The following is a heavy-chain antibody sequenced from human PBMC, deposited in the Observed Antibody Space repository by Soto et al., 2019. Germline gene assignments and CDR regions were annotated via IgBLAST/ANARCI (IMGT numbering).Heavy chain of an antibody. CDR2: ISSSGSTI. V-gene: IGHV3-11*01. D-gene: IGHD6-6*01. CDR3: AKDRKYSSSVYFDY. J-gene: IGHJ4*02. CDR1: GFTFSDYY. Sequence: GGSLRLSCAASGFTFSDYYMSWIRQAPGKGLEWVSYISSSGSTIYYADSVKGRFTISRDNSKNTLYLQMNSLRAEDTAVYYCAKDRKYSSSVYFDYWGQGTLVTVSS.